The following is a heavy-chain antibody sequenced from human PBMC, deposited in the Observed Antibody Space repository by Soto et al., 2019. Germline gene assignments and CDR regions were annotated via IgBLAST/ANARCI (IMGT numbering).Heavy chain of an antibody. CDR3: ARDWYDSSGVDY. Sequence: SVKVSCKAPGGTFSTYAISWVRQAPGQGLEWMGGIIPMFGTANYAQKFQGRVTITADKSASTAYMELSSLRSEDTAVYYCARDWYDSSGVDYWGQGTLVTVSS. CDR2: IIPMFGTA. V-gene: IGHV1-69*06. CDR1: GGTFSTYA. D-gene: IGHD3-22*01. J-gene: IGHJ4*02.